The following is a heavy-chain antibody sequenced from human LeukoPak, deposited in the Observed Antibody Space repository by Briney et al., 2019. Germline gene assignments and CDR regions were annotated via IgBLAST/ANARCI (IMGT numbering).Heavy chain of an antibody. Sequence: PGGSLRLSCAASGFTFSSYAMSWVRQAPGKGLEWVSSISGSGSGGSTYYADSVKGRFTISRDNAKNSLYLQMNSLRAEDTAVYYCARDREAIDYWGQGTLVTVSS. D-gene: IGHD1-26*01. CDR1: GFTFSSYA. V-gene: IGHV3-23*01. J-gene: IGHJ4*02. CDR2: ISGSGSGGST. CDR3: ARDREAIDY.